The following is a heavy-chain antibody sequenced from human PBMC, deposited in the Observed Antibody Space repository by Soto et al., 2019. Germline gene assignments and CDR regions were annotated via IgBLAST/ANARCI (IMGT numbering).Heavy chain of an antibody. CDR1: GGSVSSDY. CDR3: AKGGWYEDH. CDR2: THNSGNT. D-gene: IGHD6-19*01. J-gene: IGHJ4*02. V-gene: IGHV4-59*08. Sequence: PSETLSLTCTVSGGSVSSDYWIWIRQPPGKGLEWIGYTHNSGNTDYNPSLKSRVTISLDASRNEFSLSLRSVTAADTAVYYCAKGGWYEDHWGQGTLVTVSS.